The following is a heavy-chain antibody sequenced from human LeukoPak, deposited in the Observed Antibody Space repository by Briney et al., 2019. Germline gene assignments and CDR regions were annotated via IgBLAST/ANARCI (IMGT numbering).Heavy chain of an antibody. J-gene: IGHJ4*02. CDR3: ARAGGVTDYFDY. CDR1: GGTFTSYA. D-gene: IGHD2-21*02. CDR2: IIPILGIA. V-gene: IGHV1-69*04. Sequence: GASVTVSFTASGGTFTSYAISWVRQAPGQGLEWMGRIIPILGIANYAQKFQGRVTITADKSTSTVYMELSSLRSEDTAVYYCARAGGVTDYFDYWGQGTLVTVSS.